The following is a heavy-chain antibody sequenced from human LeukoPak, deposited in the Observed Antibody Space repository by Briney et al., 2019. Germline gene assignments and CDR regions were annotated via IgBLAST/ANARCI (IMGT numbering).Heavy chain of an antibody. CDR2: ISTTSSPT. J-gene: IGHJ4*02. D-gene: IGHD3-3*01. CDR3: ARDFDFRSGYIV. V-gene: IGHV3-48*04. CDR1: GFSFSSYS. Sequence: PGGSLRLSCAASGFSFSSYSMNWVRLAPGKGLEWVSHISTTSSPTYYADSVKGRFAMSRDNAKNSVYLQMNSLRAEDTAVYYCARDFDFRSGYIVWGQGTLVTVSS.